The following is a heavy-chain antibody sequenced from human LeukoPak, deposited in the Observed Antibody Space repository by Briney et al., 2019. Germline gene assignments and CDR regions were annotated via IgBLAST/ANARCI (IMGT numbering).Heavy chain of an antibody. CDR3: ARGGRITFGGVIVTPLDY. CDR1: GFTFGSYD. CDR2: IGTAGDP. J-gene: IGHJ4*02. V-gene: IGHV3-13*05. D-gene: IGHD3-16*02. Sequence: GGSLRLSCAASGFTFGSYDMHWVRQATGKGLEWVSAIGTAGDPYHPGSVKGRFTISRENAKNSLYLQMNSLRAGDTAVYYCARGGRITFGGVIVTPLDYWGQGTLVTVSS.